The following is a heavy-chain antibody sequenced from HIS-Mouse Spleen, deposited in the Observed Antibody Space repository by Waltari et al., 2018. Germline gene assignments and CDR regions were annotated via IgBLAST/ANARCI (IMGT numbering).Heavy chain of an antibody. CDR1: GGPISRSIYY. CDR2: IYYSGST. Sequence: QLQLQESGPGLVKPSETLSLTCTVSGGPISRSIYYWGWVRPPPGKGLGWIGSIYYSGSTYYNPSLKSRVTISVDTSKNQFSLKLSSVTAADTAVYYCAREIPYSSSWYDWYFDLWGRGTLVTVSS. V-gene: IGHV4-39*07. CDR3: AREIPYSSSWYDWYFDL. J-gene: IGHJ2*01. D-gene: IGHD6-13*01.